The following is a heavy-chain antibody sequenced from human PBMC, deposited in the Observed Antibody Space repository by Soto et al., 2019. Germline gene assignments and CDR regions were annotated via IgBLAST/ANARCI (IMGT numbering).Heavy chain of an antibody. J-gene: IGHJ6*02. Sequence: QVQLVQSGAEVKKPGASVKVSCKASGYTFTSYAINWVRQAPGQGLEWMGWMNPNSGNTGYAQKFQGRVTRTRNTSKSTAYMELSSLRSEDTAVYYCARETTSYGMDVWGQGTTVTVSS. CDR3: ARETTSYGMDV. V-gene: IGHV1-8*01. CDR1: GYTFTSYA. D-gene: IGHD1-1*01. CDR2: MNPNSGNT.